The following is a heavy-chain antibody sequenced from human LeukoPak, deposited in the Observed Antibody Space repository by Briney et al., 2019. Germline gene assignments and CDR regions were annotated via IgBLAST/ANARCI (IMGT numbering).Heavy chain of an antibody. CDR1: GFTFSKYW. Sequence: GGSLRLSCAASGFTFSKYWMLGVRQAPGKGLESVSRINTDGTVTTYAASVKGRFTVSRDNADNTMFLQMNSVRDEDTAVYYCATKQWLAPPPDSWGQGTPVTVSS. D-gene: IGHD6-19*01. CDR2: INTDGTVT. CDR3: ATKQWLAPPPDS. V-gene: IGHV3-74*01. J-gene: IGHJ4*02.